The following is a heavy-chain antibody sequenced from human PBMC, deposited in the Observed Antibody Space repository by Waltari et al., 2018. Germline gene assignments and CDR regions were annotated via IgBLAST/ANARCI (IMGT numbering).Heavy chain of an antibody. Sequence: EEQLVESGGGFEQPGGSLRLSCAASGFTFGSHSMNGVRKAPGMGLEWVSYISSSSSTIYYADSVKGRFTISRDNAKNSLYLQMNSLRAEDTAVYYCARSSRTGTYYFDYWGQGTLVTVSS. J-gene: IGHJ4*02. D-gene: IGHD1-7*01. V-gene: IGHV3-48*04. CDR2: ISSSSSTI. CDR1: GFTFGSHS. CDR3: ARSSRTGTYYFDY.